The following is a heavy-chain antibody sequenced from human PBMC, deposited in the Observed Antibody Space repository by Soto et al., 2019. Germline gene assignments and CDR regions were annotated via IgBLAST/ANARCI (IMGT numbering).Heavy chain of an antibody. J-gene: IGHJ4*02. CDR3: AGEGRDKAHFDY. CDR1: GFTFSSYA. V-gene: IGHV3-30-3*01. Sequence: QVQLVESGGGVVQPGRSLRLSCAASGFTFSSYAMHWVRQAPGKGLEWVAVISYDGSNKYYADSVNGRFTISRDNSKNTLYLQMTSLRAEDTAVYYCAGEGRDKAHFDYWGQGTLFTVSS. CDR2: ISYDGSNK.